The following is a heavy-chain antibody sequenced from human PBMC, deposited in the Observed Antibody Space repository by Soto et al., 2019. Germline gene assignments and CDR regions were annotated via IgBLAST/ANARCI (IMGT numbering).Heavy chain of an antibody. Sequence: PSETLSLTCTVSGGSISSSSYYWGWIRQPPGKGLEWIGSIYYSGSTYYNPSLKSRVTISVDTSKNQFSLKLSSVTAADTAVYYCARGVRYGSGSSSVWGKGTTVTVS. CDR2: IYYSGST. CDR1: GGSISSSSYY. CDR3: ARGVRYGSGSSSV. D-gene: IGHD3-10*01. V-gene: IGHV4-39*01. J-gene: IGHJ6*03.